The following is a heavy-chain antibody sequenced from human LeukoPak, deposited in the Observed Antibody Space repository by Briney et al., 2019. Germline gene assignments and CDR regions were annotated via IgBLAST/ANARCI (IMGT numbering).Heavy chain of an antibody. CDR1: GFTFDDYG. CDR2: INWNGGST. D-gene: IGHD6-13*01. V-gene: IGHV3-20*01. J-gene: IGHJ5*02. CDR3: ARDSEIRYSSSWYVGNWFDP. Sequence: GGSLRLSCAASGFTFDDYGMSWVRQAPGKGLEWVSGINWNGGSTGYADSVKGRFTISRDNAKNSLYLQMNSLRAEDTALYHCARDSEIRYSSSWYVGNWFDPWGQGTLVTVSS.